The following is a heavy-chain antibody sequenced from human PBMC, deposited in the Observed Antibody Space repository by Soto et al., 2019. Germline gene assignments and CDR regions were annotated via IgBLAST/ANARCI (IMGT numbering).Heavy chain of an antibody. CDR3: ARTYYDFWSGYSPLYYFDY. D-gene: IGHD3-3*01. V-gene: IGHV4-31*03. J-gene: IGHJ4*02. CDR2: IYYSGST. Sequence: SETLSLTCTVSGGSISSGGYYWSWIRQHPGKGLEWIGYIYYSGSTYYNPSLKSRVTISVDTSKNQFSLKLSSVTAADTAVYYCARTYYDFWSGYSPLYYFDYWGQGTLVTVSS. CDR1: GGSISSGGYY.